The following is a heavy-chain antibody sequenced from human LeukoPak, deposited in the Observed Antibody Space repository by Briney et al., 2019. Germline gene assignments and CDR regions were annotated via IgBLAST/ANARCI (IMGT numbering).Heavy chain of an antibody. J-gene: IGHJ4*02. V-gene: IGHV1-18*01. Sequence: ASVKVSCKASGYSFTSNGISWVRQAPGQGLEWMGWISAYNGNTEYAQKFQGRVTMTTDTSTSTAYMELRSLRSDDTAVYYCARGSPPRRNYDSSGYYSYYFDYWGQGTLVTVSS. D-gene: IGHD3-22*01. CDR1: GYSFTSNG. CDR3: ARGSPPRRNYDSSGYYSYYFDY. CDR2: ISAYNGNT.